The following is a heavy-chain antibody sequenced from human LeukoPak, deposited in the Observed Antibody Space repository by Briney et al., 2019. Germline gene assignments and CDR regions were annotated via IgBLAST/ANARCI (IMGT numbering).Heavy chain of an antibody. CDR3: AKDLDTGLIAAAGTGAFDI. Sequence: PGGSLRLSCAASGFTFSSYGMHWVRQAPGKGLEWVAFIRYDGSNKYYADSVKGRFTISRDNSKNTLYLQMNSLRAEDTAVYYCAKDLDTGLIAAAGTGAFDIWGQGTMVTVSS. D-gene: IGHD6-13*01. CDR1: GFTFSSYG. CDR2: IRYDGSNK. V-gene: IGHV3-30*02. J-gene: IGHJ3*02.